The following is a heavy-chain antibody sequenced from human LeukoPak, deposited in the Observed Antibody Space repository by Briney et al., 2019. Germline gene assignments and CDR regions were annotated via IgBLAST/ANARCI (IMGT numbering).Heavy chain of an antibody. CDR2: IYYSGST. V-gene: IGHV4-39*01. J-gene: IGHJ4*02. Sequence: SETLSLTCTVSGGSISSSSYYWGWLRQPPGTGLEWIGSIYYSGSTYYNPSLKSRVTISVDTSKNQFSLKLSSVTAADTAVYYCARLDSSGWYGGDYWGQGTLVTVSS. D-gene: IGHD6-19*01. CDR1: GGSISSSSYY. CDR3: ARLDSSGWYGGDY.